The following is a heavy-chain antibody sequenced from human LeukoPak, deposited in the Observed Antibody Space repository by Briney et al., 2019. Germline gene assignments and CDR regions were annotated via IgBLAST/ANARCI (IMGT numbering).Heavy chain of an antibody. Sequence: SETLSLTCTVSGGSISSGDYYWSWIRQPPGKGLEWIGYIYYSGSTYYNPSLKSRVTISVDTSKNQFSLKLSSVTAADTAVYYCASDTNYYGSDYWGQGTLVTVSS. CDR1: GGSISSGDYY. J-gene: IGHJ4*02. D-gene: IGHD3-10*01. CDR3: ASDTNYYGSDY. CDR2: IYYSGST. V-gene: IGHV4-30-4*01.